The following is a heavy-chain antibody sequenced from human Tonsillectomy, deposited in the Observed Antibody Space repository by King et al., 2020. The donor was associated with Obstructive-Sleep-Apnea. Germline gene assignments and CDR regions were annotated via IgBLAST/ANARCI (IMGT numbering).Heavy chain of an antibody. CDR2: ISAYNGHA. D-gene: IGHD3-10*02. CDR1: GYTFTSYG. Sequence: QLVQSGAEVKKPGASVKVSCKASGYTFTSYGINWVRQAPGQGLEWMGWISAYNGHADYAQNLKGRVTMTTDTSTNTAHMELRSLRSDDTAGYYCASNSVFGELSSYYYDMDVWGQGTTVTVSS. J-gene: IGHJ6*02. V-gene: IGHV1-18*01. CDR3: ASNSVFGELSSYYYDMDV.